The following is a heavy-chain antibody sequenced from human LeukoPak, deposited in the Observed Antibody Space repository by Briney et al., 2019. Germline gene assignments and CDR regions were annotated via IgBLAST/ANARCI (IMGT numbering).Heavy chain of an antibody. CDR3: ARGRWRPDY. D-gene: IGHD2-21*02. Sequence: PSETLSLTCTVSGGSISSYYWSWIRQPPGKGLEWMGYIYYNGSTNYNPSLKNRVTISVDTSKNQFSLKLSSVTAADTAVYYCARGRWRPDYWGQGTLVTVSS. V-gene: IGHV4-59*01. CDR1: GGSISSYY. CDR2: IYYNGST. J-gene: IGHJ4*02.